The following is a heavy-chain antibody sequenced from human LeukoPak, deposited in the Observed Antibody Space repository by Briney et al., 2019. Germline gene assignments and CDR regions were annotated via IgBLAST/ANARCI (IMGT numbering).Heavy chain of an antibody. D-gene: IGHD2-2*01. J-gene: IGHJ4*02. CDR1: GFTFGDYA. V-gene: IGHV3-49*04. Sequence: GGSLRLSCSTSGFTFGDYAMSWVRQAPGKGLEWVGFIQAKAYGGATKYAASVNGRFSISRDDSKNIANLQMNDLKTEDTAVYYCTRAPHPRCSSSGCYFDYWGQGTLVTVSS. CDR3: TRAPHPRCSSSGCYFDY. CDR2: IQAKAYGGAT.